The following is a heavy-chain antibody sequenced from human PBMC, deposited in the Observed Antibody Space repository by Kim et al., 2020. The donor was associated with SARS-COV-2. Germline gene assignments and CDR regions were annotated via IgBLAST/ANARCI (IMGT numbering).Heavy chain of an antibody. Sequence: SETLSLTCAVYGGSFSGYYWSWIRQPPGKGLEWIGEINHSGNTNYNPSLKSRVTISVDTSKNQFSLKLSSVTAADTAVYYCARRPSKGYSSSSKRTLDYWGQGTLVTVSS. CDR1: GGSFSGYY. CDR3: ARRPSKGYSSSSKRTLDY. D-gene: IGHD6-13*01. J-gene: IGHJ4*02. V-gene: IGHV4-34*01. CDR2: INHSGNT.